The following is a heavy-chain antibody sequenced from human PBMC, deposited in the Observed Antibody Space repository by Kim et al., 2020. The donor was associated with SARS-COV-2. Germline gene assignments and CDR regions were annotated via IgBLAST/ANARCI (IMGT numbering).Heavy chain of an antibody. CDR1: GYTFTSYY. Sequence: ASVKVSCKASGYTFTSYYLHWVRQAPGQGLEWMGIINPSGGSTSYAQKFQGRVTMTRDTSTRTVYMELSSLRSEDTALYYCARDLTTAGAMDSSQYYYGMDVWGQGTTVTVSS. CDR3: ARDLTTAGAMDSSQYYYGMDV. V-gene: IGHV1-46*01. CDR2: INPSGGST. D-gene: IGHD6-25*01. J-gene: IGHJ6*02.